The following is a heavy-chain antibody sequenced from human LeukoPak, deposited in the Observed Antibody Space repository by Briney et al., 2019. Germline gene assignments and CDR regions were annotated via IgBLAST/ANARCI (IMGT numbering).Heavy chain of an antibody. CDR2: IYTSGST. Sequence: SETLSLTCTVSGGSISSGSYYWSWIRQPAGKGLEWIGRIYTSGSTNYNPSLKSRVTISVDTSKTQFSLKLSSVTAAVTAVYYCARDRHYYGSGSYGAYYYYGMDVWGQGTTVTVSS. D-gene: IGHD3-10*01. CDR1: GGSISSGSYY. J-gene: IGHJ6*02. V-gene: IGHV4-61*02. CDR3: ARDRHYYGSGSYGAYYYYGMDV.